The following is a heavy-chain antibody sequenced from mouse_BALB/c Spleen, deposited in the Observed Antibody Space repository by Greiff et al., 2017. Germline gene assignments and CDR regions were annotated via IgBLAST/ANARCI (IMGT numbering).Heavy chain of an antibody. V-gene: IGHV14-1*02. CDR2: IDPENGNT. D-gene: IGHD4-1*01. CDR3: ARSLGLAMDY. J-gene: IGHJ4*01. Sequence: VQLQQSGAELVRPGALVKLSCKASGFNIKDYYMHWVKQRPEQGLEWIGWIDPENGNTIYDPKFQGKASITADTSSNTAYLQLSSLTSEDTAVYYGARSLGLAMDYWGQGTSVTVSS. CDR1: GFNIKDYY.